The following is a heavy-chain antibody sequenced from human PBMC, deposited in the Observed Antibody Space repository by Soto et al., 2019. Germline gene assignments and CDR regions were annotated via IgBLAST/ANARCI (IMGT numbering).Heavy chain of an antibody. CDR3: ARHVVPAANYFDY. CDR1: GGSITNYY. V-gene: IGHV4-59*08. D-gene: IGHD2-2*01. CDR2: ISDSGSS. Sequence: SETLSLTCTVSGGSITNYYWSWIRQPPGKGLEWIGYISDSGSSNYRLSLKSRVTISLDTSKNHFSLKLSSVTAADTAVYYCARHVVPAANYFDYWGQGTLVTVSS. J-gene: IGHJ4*02.